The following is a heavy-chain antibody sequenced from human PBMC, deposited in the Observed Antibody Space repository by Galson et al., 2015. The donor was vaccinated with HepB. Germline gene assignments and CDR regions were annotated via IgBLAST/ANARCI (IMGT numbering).Heavy chain of an antibody. CDR1: GFTFSTFA. D-gene: IGHD2-21*02. CDR3: ARAGGCGGDCYHFH. J-gene: IGHJ4*02. V-gene: IGHV3-21*01. Sequence: SLRLSCAASGFTFSTFAMNWVRQAPGKGLEWVSSISSSGNYIYYGDSVRGRFTISRDNAKNSLYLHMDSLRAEDTAVYYCARAGGCGGDCYHFHWGQGTLVTVSS. CDR2: ISSSGNYI.